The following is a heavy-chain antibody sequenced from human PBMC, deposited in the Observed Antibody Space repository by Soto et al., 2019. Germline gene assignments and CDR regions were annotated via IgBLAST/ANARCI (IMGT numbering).Heavy chain of an antibody. J-gene: IGHJ5*02. CDR3: ARGALRYFDWLSKTNWFDP. CDR2: INHSGST. Sequence: SETLSLTCAFYGGSFSGYYWSWIRQPPGKGLEWIGEINHSGSTNYNPSLKSRVTISVDTSKNQFSLKLSSVTAADTAVYYCARGALRYFDWLSKTNWFDPWGQGTLVTVSS. CDR1: GGSFSGYY. D-gene: IGHD3-9*01. V-gene: IGHV4-34*01.